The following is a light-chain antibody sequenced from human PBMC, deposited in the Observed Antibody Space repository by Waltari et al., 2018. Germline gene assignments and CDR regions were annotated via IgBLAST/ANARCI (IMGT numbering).Light chain of an antibody. CDR3: VAWDDSLSATV. CDR2: RND. Sequence: QSVLTQPPSASGTPGQRVTISCSGSSSTIGRNFVSWYQHLPGTAPKLLIYRNDQRPSGVPDRFSGSKSGTSASLAISELRSEDEADYYCVAWDDSLSATVFGGGTKLTVL. J-gene: IGLJ3*02. V-gene: IGLV1-47*01. CDR1: SSTIGRNF.